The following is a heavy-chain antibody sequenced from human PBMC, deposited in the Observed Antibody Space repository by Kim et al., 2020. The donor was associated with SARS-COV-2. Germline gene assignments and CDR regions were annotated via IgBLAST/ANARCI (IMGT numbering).Heavy chain of an antibody. CDR2: INPNSGGT. J-gene: IGHJ4*02. V-gene: IGHV1-2*06. CDR1: GYTFTGYY. D-gene: IGHD6-19*01. CDR3: ARDLVSVADSVDY. Sequence: ASVKVSCKASGYTFTGYYMHWVRQAPGQGLEWMGRINPNSGGTNYAQKFQGRVTMTRDTSISTAYMELSRLRSDDTAMYYCARDLVSVADSVDYWGQGTLVTVSS.